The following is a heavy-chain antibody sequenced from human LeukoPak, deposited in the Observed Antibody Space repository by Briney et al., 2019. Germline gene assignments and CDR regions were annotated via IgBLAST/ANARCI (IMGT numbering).Heavy chain of an antibody. J-gene: IGHJ3*02. D-gene: IGHD1-26*01. CDR3: AKDRVGSPQNDAFHI. CDR1: GFTFSSYW. Sequence: GGSLRLSCAASGFTFSSYWMHWVRQAPGKGLVWVSRINTDGSSTSYADSVKGRFTISRDNSKSTLYLLMNSLGGEDTAVYYCAKDRVGSPQNDAFHIWGQGTMVTVSS. V-gene: IGHV3-74*01. CDR2: INTDGSST.